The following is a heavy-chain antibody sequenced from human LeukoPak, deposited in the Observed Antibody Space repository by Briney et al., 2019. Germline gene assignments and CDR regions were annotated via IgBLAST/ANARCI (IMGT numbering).Heavy chain of an antibody. CDR1: GFTFSSYA. J-gene: IGHJ4*02. CDR3: ARDLSDKHCSGGSCYEIDY. V-gene: IGHV3-30-3*01. CDR2: ISYDGSNK. Sequence: GGSLRLSCAASGFTFSSYAMHWVRQAPGKGLEWVAVISYDGSNKYYADSVKGRFTISRDNSKNTLYLQMNSLRAEDTAVYYCARDLSDKHCSGGSCYEIDYWGQGTLVTVSS. D-gene: IGHD2-15*01.